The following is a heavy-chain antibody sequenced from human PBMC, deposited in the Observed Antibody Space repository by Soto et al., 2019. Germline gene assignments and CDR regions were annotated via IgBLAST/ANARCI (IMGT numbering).Heavy chain of an antibody. CDR1: GFNFGDYA. J-gene: IGHJ5*02. D-gene: IGHD3-22*01. CDR2: IRSKAYGGTT. V-gene: IGHV3-49*03. Sequence: GGALRLSCTASGFNFGDYAMSWFGQAPGKGLEWGGFIRSKAYGGTTHYAASVKGRFTISRDDSKSIAYLQMNSLKTEDTAVYYCSTNYYDSSGYDNCFDPWGQGTLVPVSS. CDR3: STNYYDSSGYDNCFDP.